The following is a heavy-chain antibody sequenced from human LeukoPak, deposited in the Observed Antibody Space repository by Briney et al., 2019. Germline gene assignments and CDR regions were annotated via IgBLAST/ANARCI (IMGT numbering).Heavy chain of an antibody. CDR3: AKGIQLWTAFDY. CDR1: GFTFSSYA. V-gene: IGHV3-23*01. D-gene: IGHD5-18*01. J-gene: IGHJ4*02. CDR2: ISGSGGST. Sequence: GGSLRLSCAASGFTFSSYAMSWVRQAPGKGLEWFSAISGSGGSTYYADSVKGRFTISRDNSKNTLYLQMNSLRAEDTAVYYCAKGIQLWTAFDYWGQGTLVTVSS.